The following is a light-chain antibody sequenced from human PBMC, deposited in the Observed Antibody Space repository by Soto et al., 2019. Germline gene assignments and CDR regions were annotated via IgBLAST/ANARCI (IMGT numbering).Light chain of an antibody. CDR2: KAS. V-gene: IGKV1-5*03. J-gene: IGKJ1*01. CDR3: QQYNSYSWT. Sequence: DIQMTQSPSTLSASVGDRVTITCRASQSISSWLAWYQQKPGKAPKLLIYKASSLESGVPSRFSGCGSGTEFTLTFSSLQPDDFATYYCQQYNSYSWTFGQGTRVDIK. CDR1: QSISSW.